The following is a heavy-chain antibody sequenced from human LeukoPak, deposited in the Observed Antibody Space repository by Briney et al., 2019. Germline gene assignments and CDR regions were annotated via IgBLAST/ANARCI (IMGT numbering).Heavy chain of an antibody. V-gene: IGHV4-34*01. CDR1: GGSFSGYY. D-gene: IGHD3-10*01. CDR3: ARGPDYYGSGSIILYYYYGMDV. J-gene: IGHJ6*02. Sequence: PSETLSLTCAVYGGSFSGYYWSWIRQPPGKGLEWIGGSNHSGSTNYNPSLKSRVTISVDTSKNQFSLKLSSVTAADTAVYYCARGPDYYGSGSIILYYYYGMDVWGQGTTVTVSS. CDR2: SNHSGST.